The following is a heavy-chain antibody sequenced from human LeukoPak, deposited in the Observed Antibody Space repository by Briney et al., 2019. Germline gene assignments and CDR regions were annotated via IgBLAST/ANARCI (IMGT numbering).Heavy chain of an antibody. J-gene: IGHJ5*02. Sequence: GSLRLSCAASGFTFSNYEINWVRQAPGRGLEWIGEINHSGSTNYNPSLKSRVTISVDTSKNQFSLKLSSVTAADTAVYYCAKGAGGFSYYNWFDPWGQGTLVTVSS. CDR1: GFTFSNYE. CDR3: AKGAGGFSYYNWFDP. V-gene: IGHV4-34*01. D-gene: IGHD5-18*01. CDR2: INHSGST.